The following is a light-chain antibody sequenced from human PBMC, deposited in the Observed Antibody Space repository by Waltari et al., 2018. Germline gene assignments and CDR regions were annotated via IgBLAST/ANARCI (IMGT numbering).Light chain of an antibody. J-gene: IGKJ1*01. V-gene: IGKV1-12*01. CDR1: QDISRW. Sequence: DIEMTQSPSSVSASVGDRVTITCRTSQDISRWLAWYQQKPGKAPQLLVSSAISEQRGFTSRFSGSGSGTYFTLTINSLQPEDFATYYCQQAYSFPRTFGQGTKVEIK. CDR2: SAI. CDR3: QQAYSFPRT.